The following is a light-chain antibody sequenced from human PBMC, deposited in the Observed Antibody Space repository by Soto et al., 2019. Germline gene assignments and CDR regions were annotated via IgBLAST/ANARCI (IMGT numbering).Light chain of an antibody. CDR2: QAS. CDR3: QQYNSYSWT. CDR1: QYISSW. V-gene: IGKV1-5*03. Sequence: DIQMTQYPSTLSAYVGDRVTITCRASQYISSWLAWYQQKPGKAPKLLIYQASSLESGVPSRFSGSGSGTEFTLTISSLQPDDFATYYCQQYNSYSWTVGQGTKVELK. J-gene: IGKJ1*01.